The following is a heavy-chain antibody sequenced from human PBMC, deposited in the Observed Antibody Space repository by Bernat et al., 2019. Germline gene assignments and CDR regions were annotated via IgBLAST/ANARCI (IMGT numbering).Heavy chain of an antibody. CDR2: IWYDGSNK. CDR3: AKGVTMVRGVNDAFDI. CDR1: GFTFSSYG. V-gene: IGHV3-33*06. J-gene: IGHJ3*02. D-gene: IGHD3-10*01. Sequence: QVQLVESGGGVVQPGRSLRLSCAASGFTFSSYGMHWVRQAPGKGLEWVAVIWYDGSNKYYADSVKGRFTISRDNSKNTLYLQMNSLRAEDTAVYYCAKGVTMVRGVNDAFDIWGQGTMVTVSS.